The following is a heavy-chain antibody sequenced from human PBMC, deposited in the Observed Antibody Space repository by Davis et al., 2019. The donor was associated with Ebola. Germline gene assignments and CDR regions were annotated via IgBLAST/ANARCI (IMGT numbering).Heavy chain of an antibody. J-gene: IGHJ3*02. CDR3: AKDTSNIWFDI. CDR2: VTSSGGGT. V-gene: IGHV3-23*01. CDR1: GFSVSDKY. Sequence: GGSLRLSCVGSGFSVSDKYMTWARQAPGKGLEWVSAVTSSGGGTYYADSVKGRFTISRDNSKNTLHLQMNSLRVEDTAIYYCAKDTSNIWFDIWGQGTNVTVSS. D-gene: IGHD1-26*01.